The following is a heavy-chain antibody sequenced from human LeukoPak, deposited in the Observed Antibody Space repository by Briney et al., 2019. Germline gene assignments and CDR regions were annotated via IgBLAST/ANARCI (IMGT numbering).Heavy chain of an antibody. Sequence: GGSLRLSCAASGFTFSSYSMNRVRQAPGKGLEWVSSISSSSSYIYYADSVKGRFTISRDNAKNSLYLQMNSLRAEDTAVYYCARGSIAVAGTEDYWGQGTLVTVSS. CDR1: GFTFSSYS. CDR2: ISSSSSYI. CDR3: ARGSIAVAGTEDY. D-gene: IGHD6-19*01. J-gene: IGHJ4*02. V-gene: IGHV3-21*01.